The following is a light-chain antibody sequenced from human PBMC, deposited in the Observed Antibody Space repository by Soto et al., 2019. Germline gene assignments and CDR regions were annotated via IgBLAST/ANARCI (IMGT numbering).Light chain of an antibody. CDR1: QSISSW. J-gene: IGKJ1*01. Sequence: DIQMTQSPSTLSASVGDRVTITCRASQSISSWLAWYQQKPGKAPKLLIYKASTLKSGVPSRFSGSGSGTEFTLTISSLQPDDFATYYCQQYWTFGQGTKVDIK. CDR3: QQYWT. V-gene: IGKV1-5*03. CDR2: KAS.